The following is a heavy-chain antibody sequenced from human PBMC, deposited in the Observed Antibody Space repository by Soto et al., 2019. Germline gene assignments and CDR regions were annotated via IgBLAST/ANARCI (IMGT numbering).Heavy chain of an antibody. V-gene: IGHV3-13*01. Sequence: SCSACGFTVRSSDIHWGGQATGTGLEWVSAIGTAGDTYYPGSVKGRFTISRENAKNSLYLQMNSLRAGDTAVYYCARELAARDSYYYYGMDVWGQATTVTVSS. D-gene: IGHD6-6*01. CDR3: ARELAARDSYYYYGMDV. CDR1: GFTVRSSD. J-gene: IGHJ6*02. CDR2: IGTAGDT.